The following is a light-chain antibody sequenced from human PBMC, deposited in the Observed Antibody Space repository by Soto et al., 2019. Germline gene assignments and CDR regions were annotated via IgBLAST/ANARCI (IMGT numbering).Light chain of an antibody. Sequence: DIQMTQSPSTLSTSVGDRVTITCRASQSISSWLAWYQQKPGKAPKLLIYDASSLESGVPSRFSGSGSGPEFTLTISSLHPDDFATYYCQQYNCYPWTFGQGTRVELK. V-gene: IGKV1-5*01. CDR2: DAS. CDR3: QQYNCYPWT. J-gene: IGKJ1*01. CDR1: QSISSW.